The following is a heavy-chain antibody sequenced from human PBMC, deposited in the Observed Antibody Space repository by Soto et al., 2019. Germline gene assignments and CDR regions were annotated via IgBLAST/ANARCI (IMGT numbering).Heavy chain of an antibody. Sequence: EVQLLESGGGLVQPGGSLRLSCAASGFTFSSYAMSWVRQAPGKGLEWVSAISGSGGSTYYADSVKGRFTISRDNSKNTLYLQMNSLRAEVTAVYYCARDSGYYRVYFDYWGQGTLVTVSS. J-gene: IGHJ4*02. CDR2: ISGSGGST. CDR1: GFTFSSYA. V-gene: IGHV3-23*01. CDR3: ARDSGYYRVYFDY. D-gene: IGHD3-22*01.